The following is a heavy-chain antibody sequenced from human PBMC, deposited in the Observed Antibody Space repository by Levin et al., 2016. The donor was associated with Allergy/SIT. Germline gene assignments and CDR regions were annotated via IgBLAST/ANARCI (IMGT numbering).Heavy chain of an antibody. CDR3: AGPTFHYYDSSGRYWYFDL. D-gene: IGHD3-22*01. V-gene: IGHV4-39*01. J-gene: IGHJ2*01. Sequence: WIRQPPGKGLEWIGSIYYSGSTYYNPSLKSRVTISVDTSKNQFSLKLSSVTAADTAVYYCAGPTFHYYDSSGRYWYFDLWAVAPWSPSPQ. CDR2: IYYSGST.